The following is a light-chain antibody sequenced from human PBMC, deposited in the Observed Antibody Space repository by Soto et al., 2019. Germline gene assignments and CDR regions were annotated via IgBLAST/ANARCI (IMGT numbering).Light chain of an antibody. Sequence: VLTQPPSVSGAPGQRVTISCTGSSSNIGAGYDVHWYQQLPGTAPKLLIYDNSNRPSGVPDRFSGSKSGTSASLAITGLQAEDEADYYCQSYDSSLSGSVFGGGTKLTVL. CDR1: SSNIGAGYD. J-gene: IGLJ2*01. V-gene: IGLV1-40*01. CDR2: DNS. CDR3: QSYDSSLSGSV.